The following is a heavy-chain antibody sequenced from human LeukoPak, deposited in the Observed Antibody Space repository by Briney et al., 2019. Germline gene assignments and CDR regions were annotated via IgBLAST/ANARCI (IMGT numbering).Heavy chain of an antibody. J-gene: IGHJ4*02. Sequence: GRSLRLSCAASGFTFSSYAMHWVRQAPGKGLEWVAVVSYDGSNKYYADSVKGRFTISRDNSKDTLYLQMNSLRAEDTAVYYCARVLGHFDYWGQGTLVTVSS. D-gene: IGHD2-8*02. CDR3: ARVLGHFDY. CDR2: VSYDGSNK. V-gene: IGHV3-30-3*01. CDR1: GFTFSSYA.